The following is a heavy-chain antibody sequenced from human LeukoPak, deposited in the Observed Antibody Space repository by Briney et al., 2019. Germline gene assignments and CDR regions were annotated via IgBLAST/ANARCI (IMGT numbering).Heavy chain of an antibody. CDR2: IYYSGST. CDR1: GGSISSGGYY. J-gene: IGHJ5*02. CDR3: ARVDPTIFGVVSHQNWFDP. V-gene: IGHV4-31*03. Sequence: PSETLSLTCTVSGGSISSGGYYWSWIRQHPGKGLEWIGYIYYSGSTYYNPSLKSRVTISVDTSKNQFSLKLSSVTAADTAVYYCARVDPTIFGVVSHQNWFDPWGQGTLVTVSS. D-gene: IGHD3-3*01.